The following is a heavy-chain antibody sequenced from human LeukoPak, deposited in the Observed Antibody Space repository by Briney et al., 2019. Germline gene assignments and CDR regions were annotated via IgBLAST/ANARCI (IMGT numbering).Heavy chain of an antibody. CDR3: ARDSCSLTMCFGFFDH. D-gene: IGHD2-2*01. V-gene: IGHV3-23*01. Sequence: GGSLRLSCAASGFTFSSYGMSWVRQAPGKGVEWVSAISGSGGSTYYADSVKGRFTISTDTSKNSVYPQMTSLRVEDTAVYYCARDSCSLTMCFGFFDHWGQGSLVAVSS. J-gene: IGHJ4*02. CDR1: GFTFSSYG. CDR2: ISGSGGST.